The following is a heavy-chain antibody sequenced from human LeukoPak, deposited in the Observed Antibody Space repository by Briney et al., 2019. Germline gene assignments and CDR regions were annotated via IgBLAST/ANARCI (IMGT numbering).Heavy chain of an antibody. J-gene: IGHJ5*02. CDR2: ISAYNGNT. CDR3: ARIGGGVVITADNWFDP. Sequence: ASVKVSCKASGYTFTSYGISWVRQAPGQGLEWMGWISAYNGNTNYAQKLQGRVTMTTDTSTSTAYMELRSLRSDDTAVYYCARIGGGVVITADNWFDPWGQGTLVTVSS. D-gene: IGHD3-22*01. V-gene: IGHV1-18*01. CDR1: GYTFTSYG.